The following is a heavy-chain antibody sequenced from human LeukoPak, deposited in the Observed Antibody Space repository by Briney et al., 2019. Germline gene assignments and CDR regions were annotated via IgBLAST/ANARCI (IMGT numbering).Heavy chain of an antibody. Sequence: ASVKVSCKASGGTFISYAISWVRQAPGQGLEWMGRIIPILGIANYAQKFQGRVTITADKSTSTAYMELSSLRSEDTAVYYCAREPPATVTTDYWFDPWGQGTLVTVSS. CDR1: GGTFISYA. J-gene: IGHJ5*02. CDR2: IIPILGIA. V-gene: IGHV1-69*04. D-gene: IGHD4-17*01. CDR3: AREPPATVTTDYWFDP.